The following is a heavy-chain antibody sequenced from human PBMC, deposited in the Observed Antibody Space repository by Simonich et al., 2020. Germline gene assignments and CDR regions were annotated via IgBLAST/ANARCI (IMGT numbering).Heavy chain of an antibody. D-gene: IGHD3-10*01. V-gene: IGHV3-7*04. Sequence: EVQLVESGGGLVQPGGSLRLSCAASGFTFSSYWMSWVRQAPGRGLGWVANRKQDGSGKYYVDTGKGRFTISRDNSKNTRYLQMNSLRDEDTAVYYCARGAGVRGYFDLWGRGTLVTVSS. CDR3: ARGAGVRGYFDL. CDR2: RKQDGSGK. CDR1: GFTFSSYW. J-gene: IGHJ2*01.